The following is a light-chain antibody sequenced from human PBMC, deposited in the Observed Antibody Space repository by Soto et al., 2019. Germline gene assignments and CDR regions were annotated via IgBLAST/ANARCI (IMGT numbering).Light chain of an antibody. J-gene: IGKJ4*01. CDR2: AAS. CDR1: QGINTY. Sequence: DIQLTQSPSFLSASVGDRVTITCRASQGINTYLAWYQQRPGEAPTLLIYAASTLQSGVPSTFSGGGSGTAFPLTISSLHPEDFATYYCKQLNNSPLTSGGGTKVDIK. V-gene: IGKV1-9*01. CDR3: KQLNNSPLT.